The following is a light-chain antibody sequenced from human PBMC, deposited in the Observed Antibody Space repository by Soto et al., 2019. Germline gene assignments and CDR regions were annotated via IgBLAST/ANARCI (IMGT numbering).Light chain of an antibody. CDR1: SSNIGKTF. Sequence: QSVLPQPPAVSAAPGQKVTISCSGTSSNIGKTFVSWYQHLPGTAPKLLIYDNYKRPSGIPDRFSGSKSGTSATLGITGLQTGDEADYYCAAWDTSLHALILGGGTKVTV. CDR2: DNY. V-gene: IGLV1-51*01. J-gene: IGLJ2*01. CDR3: AAWDTSLHALI.